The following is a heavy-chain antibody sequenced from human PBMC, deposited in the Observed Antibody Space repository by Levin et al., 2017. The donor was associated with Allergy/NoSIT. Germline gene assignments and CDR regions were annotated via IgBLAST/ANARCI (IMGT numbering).Heavy chain of an antibody. CDR3: ARDRRASSSWSRFDY. D-gene: IGHD6-13*01. V-gene: IGHV3-30-3*01. CDR1: GFTFSSYA. Sequence: GGSLRLSCAASGFTFSSYAMHWVRQAPGKGLEWVAVISYDGSNKYYADSVKGRFTISRDNSKNTLYLQMNSLRAEDTAVYYCARDRRASSSWSRFDYWGQGTLVTVSS. J-gene: IGHJ4*02. CDR2: ISYDGSNK.